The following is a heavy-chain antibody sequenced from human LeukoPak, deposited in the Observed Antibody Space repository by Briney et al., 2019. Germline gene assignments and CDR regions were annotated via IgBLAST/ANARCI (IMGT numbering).Heavy chain of an antibody. CDR3: ARHSSGYGTDY. CDR1: GGSISSSSYY. Sequence: PSETLSLTCTVSGGSISSSSYYWGWIRQPPGKGLEWIGSIYYSGSTYYNPSLKSRVTISVDTSKNQFSLKLSSVTAADMAVYYCARHSSGYGTDYWGQGTLVTVSS. D-gene: IGHD5-18*01. V-gene: IGHV4-39*01. CDR2: IYYSGST. J-gene: IGHJ4*02.